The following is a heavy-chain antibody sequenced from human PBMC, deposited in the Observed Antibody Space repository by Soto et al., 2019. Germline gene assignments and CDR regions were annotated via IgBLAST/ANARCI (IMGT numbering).Heavy chain of an antibody. CDR2: IKDDGSEK. CDR1: EFTFSTYW. V-gene: IGHV3-7*05. J-gene: IGHJ6*02. CDR3: ARDWGTPGRGSAVGYYYHYGMDV. D-gene: IGHD6-19*01. Sequence: GGSLRLSCLASEFTFSTYWMNWVRQAPWRGLEWVANIKDDGSEKNYVDSVKGRFTISRDNAKNSLYLQMNSLRGEDTAVYFCARDWGTPGRGSAVGYYYHYGMDVWGQGTTVTVSS.